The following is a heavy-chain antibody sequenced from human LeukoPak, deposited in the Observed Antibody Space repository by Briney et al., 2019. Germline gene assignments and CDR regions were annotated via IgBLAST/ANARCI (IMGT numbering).Heavy chain of an antibody. CDR1: GGSFSAYY. Sequence: PSETLSLTCVVYGGSFSAYYWSWIRQPPGKGLEWIGEINNSGGTNYNPSLKSRVTISVDTSKNQFSLKLSSVTAADTAVYYCARDNHDFRARSFFDYWGQGTLVTVSS. CDR3: ARDNHDFRARSFFDY. J-gene: IGHJ4*02. V-gene: IGHV4-34*01. D-gene: IGHD3-3*01. CDR2: INNSGGT.